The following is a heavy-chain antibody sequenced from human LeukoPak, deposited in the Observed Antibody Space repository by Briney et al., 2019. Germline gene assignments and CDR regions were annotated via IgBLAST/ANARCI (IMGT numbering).Heavy chain of an antibody. J-gene: IGHJ4*02. V-gene: IGHV3-64*01. CDR3: AKDRIFGVVTNFDY. CDR1: GFTFSSYA. CDR2: ISSNGGST. Sequence: GGSLRLSCAASGFTFSSYAMHWVRQAPGKGLEYVSAISSNGGSTYYANSVKGRFTISRDNSKNTLYLQMGSLRAEDTAVYYCAKDRIFGVVTNFDYWGQGTLVTVSS. D-gene: IGHD3-3*02.